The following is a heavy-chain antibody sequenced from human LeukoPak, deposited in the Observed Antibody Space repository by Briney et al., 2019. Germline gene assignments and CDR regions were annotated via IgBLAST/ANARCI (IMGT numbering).Heavy chain of an antibody. D-gene: IGHD3-22*01. CDR3: ARDHSGYLTHYFDY. CDR2: IYSGGST. V-gene: IGHV3-53*01. CDR1: GFTVSSNY. Sequence: GGSLRLSCAASGFTVSSNYMSWVRQAPGKGLEWVSVIYSGGSTYYADSVKGRFTISRDNSKNTLYLQMNSLGAEDTAVYYCARDHSGYLTHYFDYWGQGTLVTVSS. J-gene: IGHJ4*02.